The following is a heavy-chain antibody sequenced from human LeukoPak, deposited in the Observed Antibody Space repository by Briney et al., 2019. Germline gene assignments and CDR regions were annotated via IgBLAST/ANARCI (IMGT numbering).Heavy chain of an antibody. J-gene: IGHJ4*02. V-gene: IGHV1-18*01. Sequence: ASVKVSCKASGYTFTSYGISWVRQAPGQGLEWMGWISAYNGNTNYAQKLQGRVTMTTDTSTSTAYMELRSLRSDDTAVYYCARDLDGSGWYGGLSPFDYWGQGTLVTVSS. D-gene: IGHD6-19*01. CDR3: ARDLDGSGWYGGLSPFDY. CDR2: ISAYNGNT. CDR1: GYTFTSYG.